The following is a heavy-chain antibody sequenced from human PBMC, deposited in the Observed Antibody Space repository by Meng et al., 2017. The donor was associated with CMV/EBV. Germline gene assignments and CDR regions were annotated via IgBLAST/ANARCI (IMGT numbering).Heavy chain of an antibody. Sequence: KASGGTFSSYAISWVRQAPGQGLEWMGGIIPISGTANYAQKFQGRVTITTDESTSTAYMELSSLRSEDTAVYYCARSIFGVVAYFDYWGQGTLVTVSS. CDR2: IIPISGTA. J-gene: IGHJ4*02. V-gene: IGHV1-69*05. CDR3: ARSIFGVVAYFDY. D-gene: IGHD3-3*01. CDR1: GGTFSSYA.